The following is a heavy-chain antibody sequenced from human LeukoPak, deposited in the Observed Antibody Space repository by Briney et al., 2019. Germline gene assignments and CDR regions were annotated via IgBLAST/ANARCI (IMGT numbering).Heavy chain of an antibody. CDR1: VDSVSGGYF. J-gene: IGHJ4*02. CDR2: MYHHGSA. Sequence: PSETLSLTCAVSVDSVSGGYFWSWVRQHPGKCLEWIAYMYHHGSAYYNPSLKSRITMSLDTSENQFSLNLSSVTAADKAVYYCARGDSGNHINWGQGILVSVSS. D-gene: IGHD1-14*01. CDR3: ARGDSGNHIN. V-gene: IGHV4-31*11.